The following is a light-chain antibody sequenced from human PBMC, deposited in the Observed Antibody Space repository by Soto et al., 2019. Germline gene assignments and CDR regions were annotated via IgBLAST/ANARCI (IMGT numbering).Light chain of an antibody. CDR1: QSISTW. CDR2: DAS. CDR3: QQYNSYLYT. J-gene: IGKJ2*01. V-gene: IGKV1-5*01. Sequence: DIQMTQSPSTLSASVGDRVTITCRASQSISTWLAWYQQKPGKAPRLLIYDASSLESGVPSRFSGSGSETDFTLTISSLQPDDFATYYCQQYNSYLYTFGQGTKVDIK.